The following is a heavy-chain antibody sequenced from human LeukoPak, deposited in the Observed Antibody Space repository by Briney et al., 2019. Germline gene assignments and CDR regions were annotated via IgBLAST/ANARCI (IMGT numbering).Heavy chain of an antibody. CDR3: ARSYPYGSGSYEVGDY. Sequence: EASVKVSCKASGYTFTGYYMHWVRQAPGQGLEWMGWINPNSGGTNYAQKFQGRVTMARDTSISTAYMELSRLRSDDTAVYYCARSYPYGSGSYEVGDYWGQGTLVTVSS. V-gene: IGHV1-2*02. J-gene: IGHJ4*02. CDR1: GYTFTGYY. D-gene: IGHD3-10*01. CDR2: INPNSGGT.